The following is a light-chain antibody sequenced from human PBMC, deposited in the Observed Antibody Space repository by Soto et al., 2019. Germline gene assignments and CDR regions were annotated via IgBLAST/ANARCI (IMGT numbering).Light chain of an antibody. CDR1: QSVGSSY. Sequence: EIVLTQSPGTLYLSPGERASLSCRASQSVGSSYLAWYQQNPGRAPRLLIYGASRRATSIPDRFSGSGSGTDFTLTISGLEPEDFAMYYCQQIDSSPWTFGQGTKVDIK. CDR3: QQIDSSPWT. CDR2: GAS. J-gene: IGKJ1*01. V-gene: IGKV3-20*01.